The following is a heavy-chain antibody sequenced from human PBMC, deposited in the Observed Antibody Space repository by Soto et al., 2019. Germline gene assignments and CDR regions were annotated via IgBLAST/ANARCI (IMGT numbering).Heavy chain of an antibody. CDR1: GFTFGDYA. Sequence: GGSLRLSCTASGFTFGDYAMSWFRQAPGKGLEWVGFIRSKAYGGTTEYAASVKGRFTITRDDSKSIAYLQMNSLKTEDTAVYYCTLRANDAFDIWGQGTMVTVSS. CDR2: IRSKAYGGTT. V-gene: IGHV3-49*03. J-gene: IGHJ3*02. CDR3: TLRANDAFDI.